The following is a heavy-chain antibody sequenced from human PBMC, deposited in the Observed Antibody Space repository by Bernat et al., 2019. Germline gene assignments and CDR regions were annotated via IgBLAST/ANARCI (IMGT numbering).Heavy chain of an antibody. CDR1: GDSVSSDNYY. CDR3: ARAPDYGLVAAFDY. J-gene: IGHJ4*02. Sequence: QVQLQESGPGLVKPSETLSLTCSVSGDSVSSDNYYWSWIRQPPGEGLEWIGYIFYTGSTNYKPSLKSRATISVDTSKNQVSLRLTSVTAADTAMYYCARAPDYGLVAAFDYWGQGTLVTVSS. D-gene: IGHD2-15*01. V-gene: IGHV4-61*01. CDR2: IFYTGST.